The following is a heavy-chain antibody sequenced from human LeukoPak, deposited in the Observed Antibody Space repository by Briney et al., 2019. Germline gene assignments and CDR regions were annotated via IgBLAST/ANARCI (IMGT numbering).Heavy chain of an antibody. D-gene: IGHD6-19*01. CDR3: AGGDRNGWYFDY. CDR1: GFMFDDHG. V-gene: IGHV3-20*04. CDR2: INWNGGST. Sequence: PGGSLRLXCAASGFMFDDHGMSWVRRVAGKGLEWVSGINWNGGSTGYADSDKGRFTISRDNAKNSLYLQMNSLRAEDTALYYCAGGDRNGWYFDYRGQGILVTVSS. J-gene: IGHJ4*02.